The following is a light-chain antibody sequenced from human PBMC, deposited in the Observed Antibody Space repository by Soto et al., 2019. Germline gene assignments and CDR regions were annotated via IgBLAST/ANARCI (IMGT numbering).Light chain of an antibody. CDR2: WAS. J-gene: IGKJ3*01. CDR1: QSVLYSSNNKNY. CDR3: QQYYSKFT. V-gene: IGKV4-1*01. Sequence: DIVMTQSPDSLAVSLGERATINCKSSQSVLYSSNNKNYLAWYQQKPGQPPKLLIYWASTRESGVPVRFSGSGSGTDFTLTISILQAEDVAVYYCQQYYSKFTFGPGTKVDIK.